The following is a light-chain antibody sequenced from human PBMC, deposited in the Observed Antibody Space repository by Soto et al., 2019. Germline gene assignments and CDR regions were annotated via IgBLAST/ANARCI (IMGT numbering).Light chain of an antibody. J-gene: IGLJ2*01. V-gene: IGLV1-44*01. CDR1: SSNIGGNT. CDR3: AAWDDSLNGPVVV. Sequence: QSVLSQPPSASGTPGQRVTISCSGASSNIGGNTVNWYQQLPGTAPKLLIYSNDQRPSGVPDRFSGSQSGTSASLAISGLQSEDEADYYCAAWDDSLNGPVVVFGGGTKLTVL. CDR2: SND.